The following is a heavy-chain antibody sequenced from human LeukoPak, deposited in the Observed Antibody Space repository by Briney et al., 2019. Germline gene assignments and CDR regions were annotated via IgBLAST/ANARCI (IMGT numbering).Heavy chain of an antibody. CDR3: AREEAGNSGTYYNDY. J-gene: IGHJ4*02. CDR2: FNPNSGGT. D-gene: IGHD1-26*01. CDR1: GYTFTDYY. V-gene: IGHV1-2*02. Sequence: ASVKVSCKASGYTFTDYYMHWVRQAPGQGLEWMGWFNPNSGGTNYAQKFQGRVTMTRDTSISTAYMELSRLRPDDTAVYYCAREEAGNSGTYYNDYWGQGTLVTVSS.